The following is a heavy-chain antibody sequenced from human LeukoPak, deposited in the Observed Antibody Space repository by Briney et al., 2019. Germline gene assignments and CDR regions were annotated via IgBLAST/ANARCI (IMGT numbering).Heavy chain of an antibody. D-gene: IGHD1-7*01. J-gene: IGHJ4*02. Sequence: GGSLRPSCAASGFTFSSYAIHWVRQAPGKGLEWVAVISSDGSNKYYADSVKGRFTISRDNSKITLYLQMNSLRAEDTAVYYCARDLELRNALDYWGQGTLVTVSS. CDR3: ARDLELRNALDY. V-gene: IGHV3-30*04. CDR1: GFTFSSYA. CDR2: ISSDGSNK.